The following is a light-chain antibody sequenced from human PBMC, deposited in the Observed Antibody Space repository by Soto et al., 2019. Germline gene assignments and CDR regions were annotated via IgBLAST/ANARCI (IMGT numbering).Light chain of an antibody. Sequence: EIVLTQSPGTLSLSPGERATLSCRASRSVTSSCLAWYQQKPGQAPRLLIHGASRRATGIPVRFSGTGSGTDFTLTISSLEPEDFAVYYCQQYGNFPYTFGQGTKLGIK. V-gene: IGKV3-20*01. CDR1: RSVTSSC. J-gene: IGKJ2*01. CDR2: GAS. CDR3: QQYGNFPYT.